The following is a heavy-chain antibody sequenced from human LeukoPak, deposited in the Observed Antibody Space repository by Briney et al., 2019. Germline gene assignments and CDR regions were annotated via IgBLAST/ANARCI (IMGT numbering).Heavy chain of an antibody. CDR1: GGSISSDNYY. CDR2: INYSGST. V-gene: IGHV4-39*01. D-gene: IGHD3-3*01. Sequence: TPSETLSLTCTVSGGSISSDNYYWGWIRQPPGKGLELIGSINYSGSTYYNPSLRSRVTIFVDTSKIQFSLRLNSVTAADTAVCYCARRPFGVGWFDPWGQGTLVTVSS. CDR3: ARRPFGVGWFDP. J-gene: IGHJ5*02.